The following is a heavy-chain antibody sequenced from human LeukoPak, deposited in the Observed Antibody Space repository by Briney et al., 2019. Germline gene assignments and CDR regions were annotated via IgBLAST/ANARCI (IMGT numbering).Heavy chain of an antibody. CDR1: GGSISSGDYY. CDR2: IYYSGST. V-gene: IGHV4-61*08. D-gene: IGHD3-10*01. J-gene: IGHJ4*02. CDR3: ARQPKRFGESFDY. Sequence: SETLSLTCTVSGGSISSGDYYWSWIRQPPGKGHEWIGYIYYSGSTNYNPSLKSRVTISVDTSKNQFSLKLSSVTAADTAVYYCARQPKRFGESFDYWGQGTLVTVSS.